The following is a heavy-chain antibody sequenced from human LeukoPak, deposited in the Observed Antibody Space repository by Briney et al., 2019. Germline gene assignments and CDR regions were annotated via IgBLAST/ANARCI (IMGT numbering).Heavy chain of an antibody. CDR1: GFTFNNHA. D-gene: IGHD2-2*01. V-gene: IGHV3-23*01. CDR2: ISGSADGT. Sequence: PGGSLRLSCEASGFTFNNHAMNWVRQAPGKGLEWVSSISGSADGTHYADSVKGRFTISRDNSKNTVYLQMNSLRAEDTAIYYCAKSDCWSIYCYVRDYWGQGTLVTVSS. J-gene: IGHJ4*02. CDR3: AKSDCWSIYCYVRDY.